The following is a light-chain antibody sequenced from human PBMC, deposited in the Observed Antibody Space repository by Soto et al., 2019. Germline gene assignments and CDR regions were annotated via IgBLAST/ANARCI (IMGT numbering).Light chain of an antibody. Sequence: EIVMSQSPLPLPVTPGEPASISCRSSQSLLHSNGYNYLDWYLQKPGQSPQLLIYFGSNRASGVPDRFSGSGSGTDFTLKISRVEAEDFGVYYCMQALQTPWTFGQGTKVEIK. CDR3: MQALQTPWT. CDR2: FGS. V-gene: IGKV2-28*01. J-gene: IGKJ1*01. CDR1: QSLLHSNGYNY.